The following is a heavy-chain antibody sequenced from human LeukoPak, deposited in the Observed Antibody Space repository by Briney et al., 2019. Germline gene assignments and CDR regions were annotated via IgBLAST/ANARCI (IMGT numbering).Heavy chain of an antibody. V-gene: IGHV1-3*01. Sequence: GASVKVSCKASGYTFTSYAMHWVRQAPGQRLEWMGWINAGNGNTKYSQKFQGRVTITRDTSASTAYMELSSLRSEDTAVYYCAREYSSSRDYFDYWGQGTLVTVSS. J-gene: IGHJ4*02. CDR3: AREYSSSRDYFDY. CDR1: GYTFTSYA. D-gene: IGHD6-6*01. CDR2: INAGNGNT.